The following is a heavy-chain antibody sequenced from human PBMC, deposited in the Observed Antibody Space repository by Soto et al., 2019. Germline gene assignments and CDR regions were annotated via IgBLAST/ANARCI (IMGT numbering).Heavy chain of an antibody. J-gene: IGHJ6*02. CDR3: ARVAGPELRLYGMDV. V-gene: IGHV1-2*04. CDR1: GYTFTGYY. D-gene: IGHD1-7*01. CDR2: INPNSVGT. Sequence: ASVKVSCKXSGYTFTGYYMHWVRQAPGQGLEWMGWINPNSVGTNYAQKLQGWVTMTRDTSISTAYMELSRLRSDDTAVYYCARVAGPELRLYGMDVWGQGTTVTVSS.